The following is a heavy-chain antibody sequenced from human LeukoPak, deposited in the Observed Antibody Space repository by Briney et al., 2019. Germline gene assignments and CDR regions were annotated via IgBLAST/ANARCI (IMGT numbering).Heavy chain of an antibody. CDR3: AKGYGDYDY. J-gene: IGHJ4*02. CDR2: ISYDGSNR. D-gene: IGHD4-17*01. CDR1: GFTFSSYG. V-gene: IGHV3-30*18. Sequence: GGSLRLSCAASGFTFSSYGMHWVRQAPGKGLEWVAVISYDGSNRYYADSVKGRFTISRDNSKNTLYLQMNSLRAEDTAVYYCAKGYGDYDYWGQGTLVTVSS.